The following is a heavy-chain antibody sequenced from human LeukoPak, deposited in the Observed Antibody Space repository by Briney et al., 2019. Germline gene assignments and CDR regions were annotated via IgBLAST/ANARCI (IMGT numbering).Heavy chain of an antibody. V-gene: IGHV5-51*01. CDR1: GYTFATYW. CDR2: IYPSDSET. D-gene: IGHD3-9*01. Sequence: GESLKISCKGSGYTFATYWIGWVRQMPGKGLDWMGIIYPSDSETRYSPSFQGQVTISADKSISTAYLQWSSLKASDTAMYYCASNILRYFDWSRYWGQGTLVTVSS. CDR3: ASNILRYFDWSRY. J-gene: IGHJ4*02.